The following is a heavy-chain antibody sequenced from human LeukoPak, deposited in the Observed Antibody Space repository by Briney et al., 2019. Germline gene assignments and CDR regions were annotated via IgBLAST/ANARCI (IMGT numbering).Heavy chain of an antibody. V-gene: IGHV1-8*01. CDR2: MSPKNKNA. J-gene: IGHJ4*02. CDR3: ARGVGAVGDY. Sequence: ASVKVSCKASGYTFNGYDFNWVRQAIGQGLEWMGWMSPKNKNAAYAQKFQGRVTMTWDTSINTAYMELRSLRVEDTAVYYCARGVGAVGDYWGQGTLVTVSS. CDR1: GYTFNGYD. D-gene: IGHD6-19*01.